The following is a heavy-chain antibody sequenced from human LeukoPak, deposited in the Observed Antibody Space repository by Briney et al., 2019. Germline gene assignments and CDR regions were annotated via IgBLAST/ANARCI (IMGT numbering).Heavy chain of an antibody. V-gene: IGHV1-69*05. D-gene: IGHD1-26*01. CDR2: IIPMIGTP. CDR1: GGIFRSSV. J-gene: IGHJ5*01. Sequence: ASVKLSCKVSGGIFRSSVISWVRQAPGQGLEWMGGIIPMIGTPNKAQKFQGRVTILTHDSTSTAYMELSSLRSEDTGVYYCAIRNGSYFEGWFVSWGQGTLVTVSS. CDR3: AIRNGSYFEGWFVS.